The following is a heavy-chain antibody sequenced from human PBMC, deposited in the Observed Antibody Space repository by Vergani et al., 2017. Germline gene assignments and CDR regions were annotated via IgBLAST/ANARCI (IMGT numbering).Heavy chain of an antibody. Sequence: QVQLQQWGAGLLKPSETLSLTCAVYGGSFSGYYWSWIRQPPGKGLEWSGEINHSGSTNYNQSLKSRVTISVDTSKNQFSLKLSSVTAADTAVYYCARGPTGHPSDSSGYSFDYWGQGTLVTVSS. J-gene: IGHJ4*02. CDR2: INHSGST. D-gene: IGHD3-22*01. V-gene: IGHV4-34*01. CDR3: ARGPTGHPSDSSGYSFDY. CDR1: GGSFSGYY.